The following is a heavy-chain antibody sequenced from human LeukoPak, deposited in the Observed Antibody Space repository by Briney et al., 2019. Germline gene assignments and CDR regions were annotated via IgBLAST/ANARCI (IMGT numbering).Heavy chain of an antibody. Sequence: SETLSLTCTVSGGSISSYYWSWIRQPPGKGLEWIGYIYYSGSTNYNPSLKSRVTISVDTSKNQFSLKLSSVTAADTAVYYCARLDYYDSSGSDYWGQGTLVTVSS. CDR3: ARLDYYDSSGSDY. J-gene: IGHJ4*02. D-gene: IGHD3-22*01. V-gene: IGHV4-59*08. CDR2: IYYSGST. CDR1: GGSISSYY.